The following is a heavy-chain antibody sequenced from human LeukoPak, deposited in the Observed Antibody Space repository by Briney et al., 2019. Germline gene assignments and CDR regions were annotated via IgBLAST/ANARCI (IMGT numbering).Heavy chain of an antibody. V-gene: IGHV3-30*18. CDR1: GFTFSSYG. J-gene: IGHJ4*02. D-gene: IGHD3-22*01. CDR2: ISYDGSNK. Sequence: GGSLRLSCAASGFTFSSYGMHWVRQAPGKGLEWVAVISYDGSNKYYADSVKGRFTISRDNSKNTLYLQMNSLRAEDTAVYYCAKLAPGYYDSRPFDYWGQGTLVTVSS. CDR3: AKLAPGYYDSRPFDY.